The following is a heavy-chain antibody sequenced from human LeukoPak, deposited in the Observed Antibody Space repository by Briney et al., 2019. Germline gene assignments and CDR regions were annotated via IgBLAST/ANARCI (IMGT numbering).Heavy chain of an antibody. CDR1: GFTFDDYA. CDR2: ISWNSGGI. CDR3: AKGLEQQLVPDFDY. D-gene: IGHD6-13*01. Sequence: GGSLRLSCAASGFTFDDYAMHWVRQAPGKGLEWVSGISWNSGGIGYADSVKGRFTISRDNAKNSLYLQMNSLRAEDMALYYCAKGLEQQLVPDFDYWGQGTLVTVSS. J-gene: IGHJ4*02. V-gene: IGHV3-9*03.